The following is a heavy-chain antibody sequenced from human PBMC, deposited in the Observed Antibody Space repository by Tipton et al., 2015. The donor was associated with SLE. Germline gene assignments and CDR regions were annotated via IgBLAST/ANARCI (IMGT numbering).Heavy chain of an antibody. Sequence: SLRLSCAASGFTFSSYEMYWVRQAPGKGLEWVAAISYDGIKKFYADSVKGRFIISRDDSKNTLYLQMSSLRPEDTALYYCARDPHKYSSPWYYFEYWGQGTVVTVSS. CDR3: ARDPHKYSSPWYYFEY. CDR2: ISYDGIKK. CDR1: GFTFSSYE. J-gene: IGHJ4*02. D-gene: IGHD6-19*01. V-gene: IGHV3-30*04.